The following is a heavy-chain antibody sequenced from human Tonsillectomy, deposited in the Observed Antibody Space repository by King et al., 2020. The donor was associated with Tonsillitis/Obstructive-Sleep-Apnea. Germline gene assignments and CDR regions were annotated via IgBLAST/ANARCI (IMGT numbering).Heavy chain of an antibody. CDR1: GYSFTNFW. Sequence: QLVQSGAEVKKSGEFLRISCKGSGYSFTNFWISWVRLMPGRGLEWMGRIDPVDSYTNYSPSFEDHVTIPADKSINTVYLQWSSLKASDTAMYFCVRRYCSGGRCCPDYWGQGTLVTVSS. V-gene: IGHV5-10-1*03. CDR3: VRRYCSGGRCCPDY. J-gene: IGHJ4*02. D-gene: IGHD2-15*01. CDR2: IDPVDSYT.